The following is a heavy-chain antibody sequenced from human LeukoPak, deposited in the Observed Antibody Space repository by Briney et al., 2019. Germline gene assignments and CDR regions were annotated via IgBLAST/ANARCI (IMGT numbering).Heavy chain of an antibody. D-gene: IGHD3-22*01. CDR1: GFTVSSNY. CDR3: AIDYYGTSGRDAFDI. Sequence: PGGSLRLSCAASGFTVSSNYMSWVRQAPGKGLEWVSVIYSGGTTYYADSVKGRFTISRDNSNNTLYLQMNSLRAEDTAVYYCAIDYYGTSGRDAFDIWGQGTTVTVSS. V-gene: IGHV3-53*01. J-gene: IGHJ3*02. CDR2: IYSGGTT.